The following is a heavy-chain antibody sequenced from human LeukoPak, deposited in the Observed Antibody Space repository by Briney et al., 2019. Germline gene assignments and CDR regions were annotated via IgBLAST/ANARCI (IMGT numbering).Heavy chain of an antibody. CDR1: GYTFTGYY. Sequence: ASVKVSCMASGYTFTGYYMHWVRQAPGQGLEWMGWINPNSGGTNYAQKFQGRVTMTRDTSISTAYMELSRLRSDDTAVYYCAINRVIGIAVAGRVAPDDAFDIWGQGTLVTVSS. V-gene: IGHV1-2*02. CDR2: INPNSGGT. J-gene: IGHJ3*02. CDR3: AINRVIGIAVAGRVAPDDAFDI. D-gene: IGHD6-19*01.